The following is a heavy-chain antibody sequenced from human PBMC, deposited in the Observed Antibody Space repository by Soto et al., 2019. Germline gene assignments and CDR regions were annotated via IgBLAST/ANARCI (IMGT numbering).Heavy chain of an antibody. D-gene: IGHD2-8*01. CDR1: GFTFSSYS. V-gene: IGHV3-48*02. CDR2: ISSSSTI. Sequence: GGSLRLSCAASGFTFSSYSMNWVRQAPGKGLEWVSYISSSSTIYYADSVKGRFTISRDNAKNSLYLQMNSLRDEDTAVYYCARGGDCTNGVCYSDGMDVWGQGTTVTVSS. CDR3: ARGGDCTNGVCYSDGMDV. J-gene: IGHJ6*02.